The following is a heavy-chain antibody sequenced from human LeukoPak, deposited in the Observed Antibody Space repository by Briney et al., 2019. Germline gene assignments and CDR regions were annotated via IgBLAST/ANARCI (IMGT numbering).Heavy chain of an antibody. CDR1: GFTFSSYW. J-gene: IGHJ6*04. CDR2: INSDGSST. CDR3: ASTLLWSRTDV. D-gene: IGHD3-10*01. Sequence: GGSLRLSCAASGFTFSSYWMHWVRQAPGKGLVWVSRINSDGSSTNYADSVKGRFTISRDNAKNTQYLQMNSLRAEDTAVYYCASTLLWSRTDVWGKGTTVTVSS. V-gene: IGHV3-74*01.